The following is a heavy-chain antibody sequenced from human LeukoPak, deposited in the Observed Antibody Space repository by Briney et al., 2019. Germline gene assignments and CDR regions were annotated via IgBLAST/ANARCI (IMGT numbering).Heavy chain of an antibody. Sequence: GSSVKVSCKASGGTFSSYAISWVRQAPGKGLEWVGGIIPIFGTENNAQKFQGRVTITADESTSTAYIELSSLRSEDTAVYYCARDSKYYGSGSYYGYWGQGTLVTVSS. CDR2: IIPIFGTE. CDR1: GGTFSSYA. CDR3: ARDSKYYGSGSYYGY. J-gene: IGHJ4*02. D-gene: IGHD3-10*01. V-gene: IGHV1-69*01.